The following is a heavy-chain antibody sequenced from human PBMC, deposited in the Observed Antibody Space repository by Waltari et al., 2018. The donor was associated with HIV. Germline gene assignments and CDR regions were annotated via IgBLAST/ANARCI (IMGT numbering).Heavy chain of an antibody. V-gene: IGHV4-61*02. D-gene: IGHD1-26*01. Sequence: QVQLQESGPGLVKPSQTLSLTCTVSGGSISSGSYYWSWIRQPAGKGLEWIGRIYTSGSTNYTPSLKSRVTISVDTSKNQFSLKLSSVTAADTAVYYCARGSALVFSGSYFDYWGQGTLVTVSS. J-gene: IGHJ4*02. CDR3: ARGSALVFSGSYFDY. CDR2: IYTSGST. CDR1: GGSISSGSYY.